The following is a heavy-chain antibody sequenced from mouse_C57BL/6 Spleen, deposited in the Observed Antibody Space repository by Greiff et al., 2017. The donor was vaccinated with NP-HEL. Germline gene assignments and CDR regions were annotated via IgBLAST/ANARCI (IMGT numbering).Heavy chain of an antibody. J-gene: IGHJ3*01. D-gene: IGHD2-5*01. CDR1: GYTFTSYW. V-gene: IGHV1-74*01. Sequence: QVQLQQPGAELVKPGASVKVSCKASGYTFTSYWMHWVKQRPGQGLEWIGRIHPSDSDTNYNQKFKGKATLTVDKSSSTAYMQLSSLTSEDSAVYYCAIGDVYSNPFAYWGQGTLVTVSA. CDR3: AIGDVYSNPFAY. CDR2: IHPSDSDT.